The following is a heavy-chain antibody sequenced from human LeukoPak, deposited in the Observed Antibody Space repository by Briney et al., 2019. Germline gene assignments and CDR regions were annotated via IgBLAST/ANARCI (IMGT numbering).Heavy chain of an antibody. Sequence: GGSLRLSCAASGFTFSSYWMHWVRQDPGKGLVWVSRISSDGSSITYADSVKGRFTISRDNAKNTLYLQMNSLGVEDTAVYYCAREGRVSGYDFDSWGQGTLVTVSS. CDR1: GFTFSSYW. CDR2: ISSDGSSI. CDR3: AREGRVSGYDFDS. V-gene: IGHV3-74*03. D-gene: IGHD5-12*01. J-gene: IGHJ4*02.